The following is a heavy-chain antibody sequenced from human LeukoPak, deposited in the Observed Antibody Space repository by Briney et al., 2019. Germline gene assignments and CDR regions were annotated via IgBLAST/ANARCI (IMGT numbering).Heavy chain of an antibody. Sequence: SVKVSCKASGGTFSSYAISWVRQAPGQGLEWMGGIIPIFGTANYAQKFQGRVTITADKSTSTAYMELSSLRSEDTAVYYCALSGRYYYYYYMDVWGKGTTVTVSS. V-gene: IGHV1-69*06. CDR3: ALSGRYYYYYYMDV. J-gene: IGHJ6*03. CDR1: GGTFSSYA. CDR2: IIPIFGTA. D-gene: IGHD5-12*01.